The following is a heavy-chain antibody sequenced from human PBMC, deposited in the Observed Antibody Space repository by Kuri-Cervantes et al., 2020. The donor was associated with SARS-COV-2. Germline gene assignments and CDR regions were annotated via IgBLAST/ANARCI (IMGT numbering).Heavy chain of an antibody. V-gene: IGHV3-30*18. CDR1: GFRFSSYG. J-gene: IGHJ6*02. CDR3: AKDQDLVVVPPAMFGMDV. Sequence: GGSLRLSCVASGFRFSSYGMHWVRQAPGKGLEWVAVISHDGNNKYYADSVKGRFTISRDNSKNTPYLQMNSLRAEDTAVYYCAKDQDLVVVPPAMFGMDVWGQGTTVTVSS. CDR2: ISHDGNNK. D-gene: IGHD2-2*01.